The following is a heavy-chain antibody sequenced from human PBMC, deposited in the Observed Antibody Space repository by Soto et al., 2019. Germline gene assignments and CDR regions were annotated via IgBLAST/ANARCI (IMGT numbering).Heavy chain of an antibody. CDR2: INPSGGST. D-gene: IGHD3-22*01. CDR1: GYTFTSYA. V-gene: IGHV1-46*01. J-gene: IGHJ4*02. CDR3: ARERNPYDSRWAVDY. Sequence: ASVKVSCKASGYTFTSYAMHWVRQAPGQGLEWMGIINPSGGSTSYAQKFQGRVTMTRDTSTSTVYMELSSLRSEDTAVYYCARERNPYDSRWAVDYWGQGTLVTVSS.